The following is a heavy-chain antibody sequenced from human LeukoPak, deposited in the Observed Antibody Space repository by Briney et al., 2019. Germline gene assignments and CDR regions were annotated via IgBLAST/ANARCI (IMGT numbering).Heavy chain of an antibody. CDR1: GGTFSSYA. V-gene: IGHV1-69*04. Sequence: SVKVSCKASGGTFSSYAISWVRQAPGQGLEWMGRIIPILGIANYAQKFQGRVTMTRNTSISTAYMELSSLRSEDTAVYYCASALGIVVVVAQDYYGMDVWGQGTTVTVS. CDR3: ASALGIVVVVAQDYYGMDV. D-gene: IGHD2-15*01. J-gene: IGHJ6*02. CDR2: IIPILGIA.